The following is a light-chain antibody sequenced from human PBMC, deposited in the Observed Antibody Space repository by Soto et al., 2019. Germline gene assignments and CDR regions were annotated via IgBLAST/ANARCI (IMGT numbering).Light chain of an antibody. J-gene: IGKJ1*01. CDR2: LGS. CDR1: QSLLHSNGYNY. Sequence: EIVMTQSPLSLPVTPGEPASISCRSSQSLLHSNGYNYLDWYLQKPGQSPQLLIYLGSNRASGVPDRLSGSGSGTEFTLKISRVEAEDVGGSYCMQALQTRTFGQGTKVEIK. CDR3: MQALQTRT. V-gene: IGKV2-28*01.